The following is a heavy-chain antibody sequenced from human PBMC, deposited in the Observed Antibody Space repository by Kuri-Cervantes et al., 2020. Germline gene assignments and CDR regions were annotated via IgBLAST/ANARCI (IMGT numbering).Heavy chain of an antibody. V-gene: IGHV3-74*01. CDR3: ARDMSPWHVYYYYMDV. CDR2: INTDGSGT. J-gene: IGHJ6*03. Sequence: GGSLRLSCAASGFTFSSYWMHWVRQAPGKGLVWVSRINTDGSGTSYGDSVKGRFTVSRDNAKNSLYLQMNSLRAEDTAVYYCARDMSPWHVYYYYMDVWGKGTTVTVSS. D-gene: IGHD3-16*01. CDR1: GFTFSSYW.